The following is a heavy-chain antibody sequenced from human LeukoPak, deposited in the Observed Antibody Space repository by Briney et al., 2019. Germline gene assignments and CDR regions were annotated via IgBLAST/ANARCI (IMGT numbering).Heavy chain of an antibody. D-gene: IGHD5-12*01. CDR2: IYYSGST. CDR1: GGSISSGDYY. J-gene: IGHJ4*02. Sequence: SETLSLTCTVSGGSISSGDYYWSWIRQPPGKGLEWIGYIYYSGSTYYNPSLKSRVTISVDTSKNQFSLKLSSVTAADTAVYYCARAGYSGYELKDWGRGTLVTVSS. CDR3: ARAGYSGYELKD. V-gene: IGHV4-30-4*08.